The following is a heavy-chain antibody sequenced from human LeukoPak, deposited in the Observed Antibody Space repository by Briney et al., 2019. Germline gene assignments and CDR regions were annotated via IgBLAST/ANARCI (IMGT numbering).Heavy chain of an antibody. CDR1: GFIFNNYA. V-gene: IGHV3-9*01. CDR2: ISWNSGSI. D-gene: IGHD3-3*01. Sequence: GGSLRLSCAGSGFIFNNYAMHWVRQPPGKGLEWVSGISWNSGSIDYADSVKGRFTISRDNAKNSLYLQMNSLRAEDTAVYYCASSRYYDFWSGYYSDYWGQGTLVTVSS. J-gene: IGHJ4*02. CDR3: ASSRYYDFWSGYYSDY.